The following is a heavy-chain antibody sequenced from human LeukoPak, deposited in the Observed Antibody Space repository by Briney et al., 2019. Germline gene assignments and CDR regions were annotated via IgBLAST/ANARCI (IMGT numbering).Heavy chain of an antibody. CDR1: GFTFSGFS. Sequence: GGSLRLSCAASGFTFSGFSMSWVRQSPTKGPEWVANIKQDGSERYYVDSVKGRFTISRDNAKNSLSLQMNNLRVEDTAVYYCARAGSHWHYVYWGQGTVVTVSS. V-gene: IGHV3-7*01. CDR2: IKQDGSER. CDR3: ARAGSHWHYVY. D-gene: IGHD3-10*01. J-gene: IGHJ4*02.